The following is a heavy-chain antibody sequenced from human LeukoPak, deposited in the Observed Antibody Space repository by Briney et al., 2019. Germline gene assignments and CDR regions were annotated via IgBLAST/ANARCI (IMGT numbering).Heavy chain of an antibody. CDR1: GYSFTTYW. CDR2: IYPGDSDT. CDR3: ARFFRLFPNSIAIIDGWFDS. D-gene: IGHD6-6*01. Sequence: GESLKISCKGSGYSFTTYWIGWVRQMPGKGLEWMGIIYPGDSDTRYSPSFQGQVTISADKSISTAYLQWRSLKASDTAMYYCARFFRLFPNSIAIIDGWFDSWGQGTLVTVSS. V-gene: IGHV5-51*01. J-gene: IGHJ5*01.